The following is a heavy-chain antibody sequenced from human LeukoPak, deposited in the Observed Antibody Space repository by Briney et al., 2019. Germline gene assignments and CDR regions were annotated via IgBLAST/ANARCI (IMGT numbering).Heavy chain of an antibody. Sequence: SETLSLTCAVYGGSFSGYYWSWIRQPPGMGLEWIGEINHSGSTNYNPSLKSRVIISVDTSKKQFSLKLSSVTAADTAVYYCARVLEGSSGQHWYFDLWGRGTLVTVSS. CDR3: ARVLEGSSGQHWYFDL. CDR2: INHSGST. J-gene: IGHJ2*01. V-gene: IGHV4-34*01. D-gene: IGHD6-19*01. CDR1: GGSFSGYY.